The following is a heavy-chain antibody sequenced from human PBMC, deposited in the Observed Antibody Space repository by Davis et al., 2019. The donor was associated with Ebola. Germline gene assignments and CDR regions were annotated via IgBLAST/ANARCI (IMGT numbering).Heavy chain of an antibody. Sequence: PGGSLRLSCAASGFTFSSYWMSWVRQAPGKGLEWVAVIWYDGSNKYYADSVKGRFTISRDNSKNTLYLQMNSLRAEDTAVYYCAKDKYYYDSGCKDYWGQGTLVTVSS. V-gene: IGHV3-33*06. CDR1: GFTFSSYW. CDR2: IWYDGSNK. D-gene: IGHD3-22*01. CDR3: AKDKYYYDSGCKDY. J-gene: IGHJ4*02.